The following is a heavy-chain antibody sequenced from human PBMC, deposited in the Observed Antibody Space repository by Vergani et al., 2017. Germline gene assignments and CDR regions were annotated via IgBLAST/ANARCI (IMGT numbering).Heavy chain of an antibody. CDR1: GFTFSDYY. D-gene: IGHD6-13*01. CDR3: ARDGPNGVAAGGRNSPPDY. V-gene: IGHV3-11*05. CDR2: ISSSSSYT. Sequence: QVQLVESGGGLVKPGGSLRLSCAASGFTFSDYYMSWIRPAPGKGLEWVSYISSSSSYTNYADSVKGRFTISRDNAKNSLYLQMNSLRAEDTAVYYCARDGPNGVAAGGRNSPPDYWGQGTLVTVSS. J-gene: IGHJ4*02.